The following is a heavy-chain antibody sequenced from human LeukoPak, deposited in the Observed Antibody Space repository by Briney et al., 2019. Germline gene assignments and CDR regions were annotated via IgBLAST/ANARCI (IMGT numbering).Heavy chain of an antibody. J-gene: IGHJ4*02. CDR2: INNDGRST. D-gene: IGHD4-17*01. Sequence: GGSLRLSCVASGLPFSHYWMHWVRQVPGKGLVWVSRINNDGRSTTYADFVKGRFTISRDNAKNTVFLQMNSLRVEDTAVYSCARADYGDYAFDLWGQGTLVTVSS. CDR1: GLPFSHYW. CDR3: ARADYGDYAFDL. V-gene: IGHV3-74*01.